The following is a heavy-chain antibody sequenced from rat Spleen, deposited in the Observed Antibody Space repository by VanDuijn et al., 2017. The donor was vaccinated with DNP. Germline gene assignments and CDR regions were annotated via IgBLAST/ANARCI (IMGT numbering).Heavy chain of an antibody. J-gene: IGHJ2*01. CDR1: GFIFSDYA. CDR2: IIYDGSSA. CDR3: ARRNNFDY. Sequence: EVQLVESGGGLVQPGNSLRLSCAASGFIFSDYAMAWVRQSPKMVLEWVSTIIYDGSSAFYRDSVTGRFTISRDNAKNPLYLQMDSLRSEDTATYYCARRNNFDYWGQGLMVTVSS. V-gene: IGHV5-7*01.